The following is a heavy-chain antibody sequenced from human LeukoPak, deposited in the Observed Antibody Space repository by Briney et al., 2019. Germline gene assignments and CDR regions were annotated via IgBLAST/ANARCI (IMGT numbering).Heavy chain of an antibody. V-gene: IGHV3-48*04. Sequence: PGGSLRLSCVASGFTFSSFGMNWVRQAPGKGLEWVSFIISSSGAIYYADSVKGRFTISRDNAKNSLYLQMNSLRAEDTAVYYCARGYCSSTSCYRVLMKSLPDYWGQGTLVTVSS. CDR1: GFTFSSFG. J-gene: IGHJ4*02. CDR3: ARGYCSSTSCYRVLMKSLPDY. CDR2: IISSSGAI. D-gene: IGHD2-2*02.